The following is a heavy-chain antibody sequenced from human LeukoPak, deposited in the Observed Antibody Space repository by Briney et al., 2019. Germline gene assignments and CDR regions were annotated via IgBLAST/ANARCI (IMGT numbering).Heavy chain of an antibody. CDR2: IYYSGSA. Sequence: PSETLSLTCTVSGGSISDYSWSWIRQPPGKGLEWIGNIYYSGSADHNPSLKSRVTISRDTSKNRFSLKLTSVTTADTAVYYCARDLWFGELRGAFDIWGQGTMVTVSS. V-gene: IGHV4-59*01. CDR1: GGSISDYS. J-gene: IGHJ3*02. CDR3: ARDLWFGELRGAFDI. D-gene: IGHD3-10*01.